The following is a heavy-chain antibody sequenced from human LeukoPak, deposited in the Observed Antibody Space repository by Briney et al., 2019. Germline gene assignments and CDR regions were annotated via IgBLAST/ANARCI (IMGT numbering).Heavy chain of an antibody. CDR1: GGSFSGYY. D-gene: IGHD2-2*01. CDR2: INHSGST. V-gene: IGHV4-34*01. J-gene: IGHJ4*02. Sequence: PSETLSLTCAVYGGSFSGYYWSWIRQPPGKGLEWIGEINHSGSTNYNPSLKSRVTISVDTSKNQFSLKLSSVTAADTAVYYCARDRRGYCSSASCRYFDYWGQGTLVTVSS. CDR3: ARDRRGYCSSASCRYFDY.